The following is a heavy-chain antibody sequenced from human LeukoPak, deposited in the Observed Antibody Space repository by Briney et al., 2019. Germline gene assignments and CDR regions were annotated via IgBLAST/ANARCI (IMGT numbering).Heavy chain of an antibody. V-gene: IGHV1-2*02. CDR1: GYTFTDYY. D-gene: IGHD6-13*01. Sequence: GASVKISCKASGYTFTDYYMHWVRQAPGQGLEWMGWINPNSGGTNYAQKFQGRVTMTRDTSISTAYMELSRLRSDDTAVYYCATIAAAGTDDNDAFDIWGQGTMVTVSS. J-gene: IGHJ3*02. CDR2: INPNSGGT. CDR3: ATIAAAGTDDNDAFDI.